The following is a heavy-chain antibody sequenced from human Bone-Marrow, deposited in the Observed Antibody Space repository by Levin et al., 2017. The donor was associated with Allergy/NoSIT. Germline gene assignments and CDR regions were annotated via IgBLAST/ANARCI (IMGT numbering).Heavy chain of an antibody. J-gene: IGHJ4*02. Sequence: GASVKVSCKAHGYTFASYGILWVRQAPGQGLEWIGWIDGDTSDTKFSQKVQGRLFMTVDTSTSTAFMELRSLKSDDTAVYFCVRDRRYGDYWGQGTLVTVSA. D-gene: IGHD1-1*01. V-gene: IGHV1-18*01. CDR2: IDGDTSDT. CDR1: GYTFASYG. CDR3: VRDRRYGDY.